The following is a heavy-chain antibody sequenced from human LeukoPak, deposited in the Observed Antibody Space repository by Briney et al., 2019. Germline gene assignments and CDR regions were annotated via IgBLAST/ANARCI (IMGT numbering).Heavy chain of an antibody. J-gene: IGHJ4*02. CDR3: AKDGRRWLQSLNY. CDR1: GFTFSSYA. CDR2: FSGSGGST. D-gene: IGHD5-24*01. Sequence: PGGSLRLSCAASGFTFSSYAMSWVRQAPGKGLECISGFSGSGGSTYYADSVKGRFTISRDNSKNTLYLQMNSLRAEDTAVYYCAKDGRRWLQSLNYWGQGTLVTVSS. V-gene: IGHV3-23*01.